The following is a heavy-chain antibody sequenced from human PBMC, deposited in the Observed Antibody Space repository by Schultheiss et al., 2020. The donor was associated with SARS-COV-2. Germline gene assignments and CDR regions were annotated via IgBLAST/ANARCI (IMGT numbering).Heavy chain of an antibody. CDR1: GYTFTGYY. J-gene: IGHJ6*03. V-gene: IGHV1-2*02. D-gene: IGHD2-2*01. CDR2: INPNTGGT. Sequence: ASVKVSCKASGYTFTGYYMHWVRQAPGQGLEWMGWINPNTGGTNYAQKFQGRVTMTRDTSISTAYMELSSLRSEDTAVYYCARGDCSSTSCLYYYYYMDVWGKGATVTVSS. CDR3: ARGDCSSTSCLYYYYYMDV.